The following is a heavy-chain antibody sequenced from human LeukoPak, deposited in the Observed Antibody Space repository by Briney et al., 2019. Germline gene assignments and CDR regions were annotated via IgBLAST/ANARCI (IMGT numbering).Heavy chain of an antibody. V-gene: IGHV4-34*01. CDR3: ARYAHYDFWSGYYDYYMDV. CDR1: GGSFSGYY. Sequence: PSETLSLTCAVYGGSFSGYYWSWIRQPPGKGLEWIGEINHSGSTNYNPSLKSRVTISVDTSKNQFSLKLSSVTAADTAVYYCARYAHYDFWSGYYDYYMDVWGKGTTVTVSS. J-gene: IGHJ6*03. CDR2: INHSGST. D-gene: IGHD3-3*01.